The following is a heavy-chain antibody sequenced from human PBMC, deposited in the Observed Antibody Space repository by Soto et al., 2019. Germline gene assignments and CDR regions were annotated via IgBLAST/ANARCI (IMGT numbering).Heavy chain of an antibody. J-gene: IGHJ4*02. D-gene: IGHD3-22*01. CDR1: GYTFASYA. CDR2: ISAYNGNT. CDR3: ARLLYYDSSGYLVDY. V-gene: IGHV1-18*01. Sequence: ASVKVSCKASGYTFASYAISWMRQAPGQGLEWMGWISAYNGNTNYAQKLQGRVTMTTDTSTSTAYMELSSLRSEDTAVYYCARLLYYDSSGYLVDYWGQGTLVTVSS.